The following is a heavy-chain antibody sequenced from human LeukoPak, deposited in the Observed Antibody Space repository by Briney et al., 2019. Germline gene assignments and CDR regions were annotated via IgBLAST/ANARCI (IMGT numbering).Heavy chain of an antibody. CDR3: ARDGGKNYDILPGYSQYSYGMDV. J-gene: IGHJ6*02. V-gene: IGHV3-66*01. CDR1: GFTVSSNY. Sequence: GGSLRLSCAASGFTVSSNYMSWVRQAPGKGLEWVSVIYSGGSTYYADSVKGRFTISRDNSKNTLYLQMNSLRAEDTAVYYCARDGGKNYDILPGYSQYSYGMDVWGQGTTVTVSS. CDR2: IYSGGST. D-gene: IGHD3-9*01.